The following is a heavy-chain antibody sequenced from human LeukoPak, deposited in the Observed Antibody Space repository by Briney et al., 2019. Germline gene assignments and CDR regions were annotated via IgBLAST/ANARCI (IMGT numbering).Heavy chain of an antibody. Sequence: SVKDSCKASGGTLSSYAISWVRQAPGQGLEWMGRIIPIFGIANYAQKFQGRVTITADKSTSTAYMELSSLRSEDTAVYYCARANIVGATTFYFDYWGQGALVTVSS. CDR1: GGTLSSYA. CDR3: ARANIVGATTFYFDY. CDR2: IIPIFGIA. V-gene: IGHV1-69*04. D-gene: IGHD1-26*01. J-gene: IGHJ4*02.